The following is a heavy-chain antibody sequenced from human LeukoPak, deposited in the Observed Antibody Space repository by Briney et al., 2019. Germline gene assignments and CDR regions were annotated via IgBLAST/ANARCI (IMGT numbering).Heavy chain of an antibody. Sequence: ASVKVSCKASGYTFTSYGISWVRQAPGQGLEWMGWNSAYNGNTNYAQKLQGRVTMTTDTSTSTAYMELRSLRSDDTAVYYCARDRTGIGTLDYWGQGTLVTVSS. CDR2: NSAYNGNT. CDR1: GYTFTSYG. J-gene: IGHJ4*02. V-gene: IGHV1-18*01. CDR3: ARDRTGIGTLDY. D-gene: IGHD1-26*01.